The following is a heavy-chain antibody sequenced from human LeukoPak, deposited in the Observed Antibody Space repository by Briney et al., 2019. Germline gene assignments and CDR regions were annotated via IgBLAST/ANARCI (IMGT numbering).Heavy chain of an antibody. D-gene: IGHD1-26*01. CDR3: ARGGGSYYEGGWFDP. V-gene: IGHV4-34*01. CDR2: INHSGST. Sequence: SETLSLTCAVYGGSFSGYYWSWIRQPPGKGLEWIGEINHSGSTNYNPSLKSRVTISVDTSKNQFSLKLSSVTAADTAVYYCARGGGSYYEGGWFDPWGQGTLVTVSS. CDR1: GGSFSGYY. J-gene: IGHJ5*02.